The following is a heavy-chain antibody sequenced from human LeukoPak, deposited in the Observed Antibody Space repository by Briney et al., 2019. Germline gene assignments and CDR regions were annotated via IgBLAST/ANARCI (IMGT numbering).Heavy chain of an antibody. CDR1: GDSVSSNSAT. V-gene: IGHV6-1*01. D-gene: IGHD7-27*01. CDR3: ARGLHGDNYFDY. Sequence: SQTLSLTCAISGDSVSSNSATWYWIRQSPSRGLEWLGRTYYRSQWYNDYAVSMKSRITINADTSKNQFSLQLYSVTPEDTALYYCARGLHGDNYFDYWGQGTLVTVSS. CDR2: TYYRSQWYN. J-gene: IGHJ4*02.